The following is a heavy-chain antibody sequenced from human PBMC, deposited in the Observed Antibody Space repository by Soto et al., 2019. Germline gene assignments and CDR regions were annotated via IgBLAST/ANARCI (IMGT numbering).Heavy chain of an antibody. D-gene: IGHD3-16*01. CDR2: INPNSGAT. V-gene: IGHV1-2*02. CDR3: ARAVWGSSQELDN. CDR1: GFNFAGYF. J-gene: IGHJ4*02. Sequence: QVQLVQSGAEVKTPGASVKVFCKASGFNFAGYFLHWVRQAPGQGLEWMGWINPNSGATKWAQKFQGRVTMTWDTSIKTASLELVRLTSDDMAMYFCARAVWGSSQELDNWGQGTLVTASS.